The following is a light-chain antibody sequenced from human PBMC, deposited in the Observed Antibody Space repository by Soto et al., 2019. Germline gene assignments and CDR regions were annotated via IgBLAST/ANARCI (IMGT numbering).Light chain of an antibody. CDR3: AAWDGSLNVVL. CDR1: SSNIGTNT. Sequence: QSVLTQPPSASGTPGQRVTISCSGSSSNIGTNTVNWYQQFPRSAPKLLMYSSNQRPSGVPDRFSGSKSGTSASLAISGFQSEDEADYYCAAWDGSLNVVLFGGGTK. V-gene: IGLV1-44*01. CDR2: SSN. J-gene: IGLJ3*02.